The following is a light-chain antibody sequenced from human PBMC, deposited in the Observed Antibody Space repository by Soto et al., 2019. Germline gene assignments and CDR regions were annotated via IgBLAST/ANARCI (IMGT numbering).Light chain of an antibody. CDR3: QQYFKSPWT. J-gene: IGKJ1*01. CDR1: QTVSSNY. V-gene: IGKV3-20*01. CDR2: GAS. Sequence: TLSLSPGERATLSCGASQTVSSNYLAWHQQKPGQAPRLLIYGASSRATGIPDRFSGSGSGTDFVLTISRLEPEDFAVYYYQQYFKSPWTFGQGTKVDIK.